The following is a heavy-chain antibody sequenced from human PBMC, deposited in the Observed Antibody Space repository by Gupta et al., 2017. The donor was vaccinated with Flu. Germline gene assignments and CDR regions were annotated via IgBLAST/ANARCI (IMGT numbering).Heavy chain of an antibody. CDR1: GFTFSSYA. CDR3: AKDGYGDSEGWDY. V-gene: IGHV3-23*01. D-gene: IGHD4-17*01. CDR2: IRGSGGST. Sequence: EVQLLESGGRLVQPGGSLRRSCAASGFTFSSYAMCWVRQSPGKGLEWVSAIRGSGGSTYYADSVKGRFTISRDNSKNTLYLQMNSLRAEDTAVYYCAKDGYGDSEGWDYWGQGTLVTVSS. J-gene: IGHJ4*02.